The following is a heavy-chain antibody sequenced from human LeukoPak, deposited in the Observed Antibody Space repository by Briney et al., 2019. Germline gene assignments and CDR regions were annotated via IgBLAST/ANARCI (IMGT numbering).Heavy chain of an antibody. V-gene: IGHV3-7*03. CDR2: IKQDGSEK. J-gene: IGHJ4*02. D-gene: IGHD3-22*01. CDR3: ARGVGYYDSSGTIDY. Sequence: PGGSLRLSCAASGFTFSSYWMSWVRQAPGKGLEWVANIKQDGSEKYYVDSVKGRFTISRDNAKNSLYLQMNSLRAENTAVYYCARGVGYYDSSGTIDYWGQGTLVTVSS. CDR1: GFTFSSYW.